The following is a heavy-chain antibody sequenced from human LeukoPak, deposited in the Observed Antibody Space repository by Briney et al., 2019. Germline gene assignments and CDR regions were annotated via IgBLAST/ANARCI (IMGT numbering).Heavy chain of an antibody. D-gene: IGHD3-10*01. J-gene: IGHJ3*02. V-gene: IGHV3-20*04. CDR1: GFTFDDYG. CDR2: INWNVGRT. Sequence: GGSLRLSCAASGFTFDDYGMSWVRQAPGTGLEWVSGINWNVGRTGYADSVKGRFTISRDNAKNSLYLQMNSLRAEDTALYYCARRRQSLWFGESSDAFDIWGQGTMVTVSS. CDR3: ARRRQSLWFGESSDAFDI.